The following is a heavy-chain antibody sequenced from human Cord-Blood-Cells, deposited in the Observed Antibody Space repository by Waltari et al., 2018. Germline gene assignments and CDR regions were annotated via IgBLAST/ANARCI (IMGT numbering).Heavy chain of an antibody. V-gene: IGHV4-34*01. CDR1: GGSFSGYY. Sequence: QVQLQQWGAGLLKPSETLSLTCAVYGGSFSGYYWSWIRQPPGKGLEWIGEIKHTGRTNYNPSLKSRVTISVDTSKNQFSLKLSSVTAADTAVYYCARVRGVVIAIDYWGQGTLVTVSS. D-gene: IGHD2-21*01. CDR2: IKHTGRT. CDR3: ARVRGVVIAIDY. J-gene: IGHJ4*02.